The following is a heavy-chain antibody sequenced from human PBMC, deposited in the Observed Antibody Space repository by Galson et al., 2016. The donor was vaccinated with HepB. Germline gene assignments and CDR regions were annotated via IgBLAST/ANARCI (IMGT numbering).Heavy chain of an antibody. CDR3: TRGLGYCSGGSCHSLDY. V-gene: IGHV3-74*01. Sequence: SLRLSCAASGFTFSSNWMHWVRQAPGKGLMWVSRITYDASGTSYADSVKGRFTISRDNAKNTLYLQMNSLRAEDTAVYYCTRGLGYCSGGSCHSLDYWGQEVLVTVSS. CDR1: GFTFSSNW. J-gene: IGHJ4*02. D-gene: IGHD2-15*01. CDR2: ITYDASGT.